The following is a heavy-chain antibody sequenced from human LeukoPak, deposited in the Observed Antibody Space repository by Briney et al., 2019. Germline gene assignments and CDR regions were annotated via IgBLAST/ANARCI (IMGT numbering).Heavy chain of an antibody. D-gene: IGHD2-2*01. Sequence: GGSLRLSCAASGFTFSSYAMSWVRQAPGKGLEWVSAISGSGGSTYYADSVKGRFTISRDNSKNTLYLQMNSLRAEDTAVYYCATPTPGYCSSTSCSTDYWGQGTLVTVSS. CDR1: GFTFSSYA. CDR3: ATPTPGYCSSTSCSTDY. V-gene: IGHV3-23*01. J-gene: IGHJ4*02. CDR2: ISGSGGST.